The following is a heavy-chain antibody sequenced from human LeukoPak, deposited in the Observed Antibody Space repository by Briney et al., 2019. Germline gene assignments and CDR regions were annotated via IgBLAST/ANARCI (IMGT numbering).Heavy chain of an antibody. V-gene: IGHV3-23*01. J-gene: IGHJ4*02. D-gene: IGHD3-16*01. CDR2: ISGSGGTA. CDR1: GFTFSSYA. Sequence: GGSLRLSCAASGFTFSSYAMSWVRQAPGEGLEWVSAISGSGGTAYYADSVKGRFTISRDNSKNTLYLQISSLRAEDTAVYYCARLAITGSYTYDDYWGQGTLVTVSS. CDR3: ARLAITGSYTYDDY.